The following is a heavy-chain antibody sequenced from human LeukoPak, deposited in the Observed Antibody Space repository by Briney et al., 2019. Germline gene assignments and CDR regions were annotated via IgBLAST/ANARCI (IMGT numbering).Heavy chain of an antibody. V-gene: IGHV3-7*01. CDR1: GFTFSTYW. CDR3: ATDRDNSDWQKRFDS. D-gene: IGHD2-21*02. Sequence: GGSLRLSCAASGFTFSTYWMNWYCQAPGKGLEWVGNINQDASEINYVDSVRGRFTISRDNAKNSLHLQMNSLRAEDTAVYYCATDRDNSDWQKRFDSWGQGTLVTVSS. CDR2: INQDASEI. J-gene: IGHJ4*02.